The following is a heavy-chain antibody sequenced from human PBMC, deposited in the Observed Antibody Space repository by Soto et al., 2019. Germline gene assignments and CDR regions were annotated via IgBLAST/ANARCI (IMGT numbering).Heavy chain of an antibody. CDR3: TREMAMVRGVIPYNNYYYYGMDV. J-gene: IGHJ6*02. CDR2: IRSKAYGGTT. V-gene: IGHV3-49*03. D-gene: IGHD3-10*01. Sequence: GGSLRLSCTASGFTFGDYAMSWFRQAPGKGLEWVGFIRSKAYGGTTEYAASVKGRFTMSRDDSKSIAYLQMNSLKTEETAVYYCTREMAMVRGVIPYNNYYYYGMDVWGQGTTVTVSS. CDR1: GFTFGDYA.